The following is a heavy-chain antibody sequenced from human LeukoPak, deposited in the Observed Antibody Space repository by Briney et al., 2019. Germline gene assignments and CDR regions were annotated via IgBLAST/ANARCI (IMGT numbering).Heavy chain of an antibody. CDR3: ARAGDSGSYLFFDY. Sequence: GGSLRLSCAASGFTFSAYIMNWARQAPGKGLEWVSSISSSSTYIYYADSVKGRFTISRDNAKNSLYLQMNILRAEDTAVYYCARAGDSGSYLFFDYWGQGTLVTVSS. D-gene: IGHD1-26*01. V-gene: IGHV3-21*01. CDR2: ISSSSTYI. J-gene: IGHJ4*02. CDR1: GFTFSAYI.